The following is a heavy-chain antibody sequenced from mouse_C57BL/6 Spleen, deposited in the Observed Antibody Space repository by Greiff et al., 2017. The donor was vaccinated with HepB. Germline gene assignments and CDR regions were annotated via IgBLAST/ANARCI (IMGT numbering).Heavy chain of an antibody. J-gene: IGHJ4*01. Sequence: EVKLVESGGGLVKPGGSLKLSCAASGFTFSSYAMSWVRQTPEKRLEWVATISDGGSYTYYPDNVKGRFTISRDNAKNNLYLQMSHLKSEDTAMYYCARQTTVVAHYYAMDYWGRGTSVTVSS. D-gene: IGHD1-1*01. CDR1: GFTFSSYA. CDR3: ARQTTVVAHYYAMDY. V-gene: IGHV5-4*03. CDR2: ISDGGSYT.